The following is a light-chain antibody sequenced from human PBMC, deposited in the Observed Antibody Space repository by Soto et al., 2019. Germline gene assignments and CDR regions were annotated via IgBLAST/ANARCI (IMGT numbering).Light chain of an antibody. J-gene: IGKJ1*01. V-gene: IGKV1-5*01. CDR2: DAS. Sequence: DIQMTQSPSTLSASVGDTVTITCRASQTISGWLAWYQQRPGKAPNLLIFDASTLGRGVPSRFRGSGSGTTFTLTISSLQSAEFARDSSLQYIVYYSTFGQGTKVEIK. CDR3: LQYIVYYST. CDR1: QTISGW.